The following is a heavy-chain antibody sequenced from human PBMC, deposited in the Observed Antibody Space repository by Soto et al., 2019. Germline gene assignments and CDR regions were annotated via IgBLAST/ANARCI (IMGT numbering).Heavy chain of an antibody. CDR2: IYYSGST. J-gene: IGHJ5*02. V-gene: IGHV4-61*08. CDR3: ARHRYAFNWFDP. D-gene: IGHD5-12*01. Sequence: ETLSLTCTFSGGSISSGGYYWSWIRQHPGKGLEWIGYIYYSGSTNYNPSLKSRVTISVDTSKNQFSLKLSSVTAADTAVYYCARHRYAFNWFDPWGQGTLVTVSS. CDR1: GGSISSGGYY.